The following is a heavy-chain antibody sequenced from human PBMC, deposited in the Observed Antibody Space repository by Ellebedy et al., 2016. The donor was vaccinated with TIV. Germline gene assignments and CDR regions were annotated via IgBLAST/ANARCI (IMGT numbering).Heavy chain of an antibody. CDR3: ATDGSYGDYLSPAHAFEI. V-gene: IGHV3-7*01. J-gene: IGHJ3*02. CDR1: GFSFRSYW. CDR2: INQDGSDK. D-gene: IGHD4-17*01. Sequence: GESLKISCGASGFSFRSYWMTWVRQAPGKGLEWVANINQDGSDKYYEDSGKGRFTIARDNAKNSLFLQMSSLRVEDTAVYYCATDGSYGDYLSPAHAFEIWGQGTMVAVSS.